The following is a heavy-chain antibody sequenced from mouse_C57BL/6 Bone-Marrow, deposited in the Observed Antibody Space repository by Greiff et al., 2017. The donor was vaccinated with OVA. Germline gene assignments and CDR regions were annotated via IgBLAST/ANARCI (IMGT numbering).Heavy chain of an antibody. V-gene: IGHV1-5*01. D-gene: IGHD2-3*01. J-gene: IGHJ4*01. CDR2: IYPGNSDT. CDR1: GYTFTSYW. Sequence: EVQLQQSGTVLARPGASVKMSCKTSGYTFTSYWMHWVKQRPGQGLEWIGAIYPGNSDTSYNQKFKGKAKLTAVTPASTAYMELSSLTNEDSAVYYCTRGGYYREGAMDYWGQGTSVTVSS. CDR3: TRGGYYREGAMDY.